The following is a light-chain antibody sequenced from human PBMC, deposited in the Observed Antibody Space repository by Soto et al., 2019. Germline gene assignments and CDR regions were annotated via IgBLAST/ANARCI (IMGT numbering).Light chain of an antibody. Sequence: QSVLTQPPSVSAAPGQRVTISCTGTSSNIGTGYNVHWYQQLPGTAPKLLINDYTKRPSGVPDRFSGSKSGATASLAITGLQAEDEADYYCQSYDSSLSGSVFGGGTKLTVL. V-gene: IGLV1-40*01. J-gene: IGLJ2*01. CDR2: DYT. CDR1: SSNIGTGYN. CDR3: QSYDSSLSGSV.